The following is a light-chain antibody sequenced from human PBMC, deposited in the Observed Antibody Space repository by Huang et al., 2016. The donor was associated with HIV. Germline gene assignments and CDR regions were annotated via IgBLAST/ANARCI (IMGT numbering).Light chain of an antibody. CDR1: QSVLKTSNNKNC. V-gene: IGKV4-1*01. Sequence: DIVVTQSPDSLALSLGRRAAINCTASQSVLKTSNNKNCLSWYQLKPGQPPKLLIYWASTRESGVPDRFSGSGSWTHFTLTIASLQAEDVAVYYCHQYYDTPQTFGQGTKVEVK. CDR2: WAS. CDR3: HQYYDTPQT. J-gene: IGKJ1*01.